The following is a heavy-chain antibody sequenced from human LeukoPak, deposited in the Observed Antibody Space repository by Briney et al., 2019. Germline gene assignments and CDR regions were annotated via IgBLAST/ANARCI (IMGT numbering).Heavy chain of an antibody. J-gene: IGHJ4*02. Sequence: ARSLRLSCAASGFTFDDYAMHWVRQAPGKGLEWVSGISWNSGSIGYADSVKGRFTISRDNAKNSLYLQMNSLRAEDTALYYCAKDINYYGSGWGYFDYWGQGTLVTVSS. CDR3: AKDINYYGSGWGYFDY. CDR2: ISWNSGSI. V-gene: IGHV3-9*01. CDR1: GFTFDDYA. D-gene: IGHD3-10*01.